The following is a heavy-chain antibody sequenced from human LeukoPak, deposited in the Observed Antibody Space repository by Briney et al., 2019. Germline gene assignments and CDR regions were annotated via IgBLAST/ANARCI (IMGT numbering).Heavy chain of an antibody. Sequence: PGGSRRLSCAASGFTFSSYSMNWVRQAPGNGLEWVSSISSSSSYIYYADSVKGRFTISRDNAKNSLYLQMNSLRAEDTAVYYCAREGGGTTVSPWYYYYYMDVWGKGTTVTVSS. D-gene: IGHD4-17*01. V-gene: IGHV3-21*01. CDR1: GFTFSSYS. J-gene: IGHJ6*03. CDR3: AREGGGTTVSPWYYYYYMDV. CDR2: ISSSSSYI.